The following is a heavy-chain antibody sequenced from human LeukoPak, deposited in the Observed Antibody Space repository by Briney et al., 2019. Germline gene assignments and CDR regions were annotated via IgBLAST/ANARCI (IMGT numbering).Heavy chain of an antibody. V-gene: IGHV4-39*01. J-gene: IGHJ4*02. CDR1: GGSIISSNYY. CDR3: ASTLRFLPYRRFDY. CDR2: IYQSGSGSS. Sequence: PSETLPLTCSVSGGSIISSNYYWGWIRQPPGKGLEWIGSIYQSGSGSSYYNPSLKSRVTISGDTSKNQFFLRLSSVTAADTAVYYCASTLRFLPYRRFDYWGQGTLVTVSS. D-gene: IGHD3-3*01.